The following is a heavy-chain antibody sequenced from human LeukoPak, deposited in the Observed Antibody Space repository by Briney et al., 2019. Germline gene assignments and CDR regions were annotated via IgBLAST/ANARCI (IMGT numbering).Heavy chain of an antibody. CDR3: ARESFSAVVISHFDY. D-gene: IGHD3-22*01. Sequence: PGGSLRLSCAASGFTVSSNYMSWVRQAPGKGLEWVSVIYSGGSTYYADSVKGRFTISRDDAKNSVYLQMNSLRAEDTAVYYCARESFSAVVISHFDYWGQGTLVTVSS. CDR2: IYSGGST. CDR1: GFTVSSNY. J-gene: IGHJ4*02. V-gene: IGHV3-66*01.